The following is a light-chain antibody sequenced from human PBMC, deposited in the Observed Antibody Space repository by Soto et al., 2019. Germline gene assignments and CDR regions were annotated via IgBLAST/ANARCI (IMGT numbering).Light chain of an antibody. V-gene: IGKV3-15*01. CDR1: QSVSIL. Sequence: MTQSPGTLSLSPWERATLSCRASQSVSILLAWYQQKPGQAPRLLIHGATTRATGIPARFSGSGSGTEFTLTISSLQPDDFATYYCQHYNSYSEAFGQGTKVDIK. CDR3: QHYNSYSEA. J-gene: IGKJ1*01. CDR2: GAT.